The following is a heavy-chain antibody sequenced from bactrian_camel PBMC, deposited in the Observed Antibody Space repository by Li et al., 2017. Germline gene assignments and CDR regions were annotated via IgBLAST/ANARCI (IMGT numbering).Heavy chain of an antibody. CDR3: ISPYVPDMPD. J-gene: IGHJ4*01. CDR2: TSRTDDRM. CDR1: QSTYC. V-gene: IGHV3S63*01. Sequence: HVQLVESGGGSVQAGGSLRLSCVASQSTYCMGWFRQAPGKEREGIATSRTDDRMTYADSVKGRFTITRDDAKNTLYLQMNSLKPEDTAVYYCISPYVPDMPDWGQGTQVTVS.